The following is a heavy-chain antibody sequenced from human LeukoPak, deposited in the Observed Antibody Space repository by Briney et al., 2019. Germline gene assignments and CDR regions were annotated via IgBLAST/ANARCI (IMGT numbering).Heavy chain of an antibody. CDR3: TTVSHYYGSGSYYNRN. CDR1: GFTFSSYW. D-gene: IGHD3-10*01. Sequence: GGSLRLSCAASGFTFSSYWMHWVRQAPGKGLVWVSRLNSDGSGTTYADSVKGRFTISRDNAKNTLYLQMNSLKTEDTAVYYCTTVSHYYGSGSYYNRNWGQGTLVTVSS. J-gene: IGHJ4*02. CDR2: LNSDGSGT. V-gene: IGHV3-74*01.